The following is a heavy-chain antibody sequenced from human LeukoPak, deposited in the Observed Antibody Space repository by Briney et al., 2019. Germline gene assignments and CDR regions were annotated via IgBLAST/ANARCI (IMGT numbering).Heavy chain of an antibody. J-gene: IGHJ4*02. CDR1: GFTVSSNY. V-gene: IGHV3-53*01. Sequence: GRSLRLSCAASGFTVSSNYMSWVRQAPGKGLEWVSVIFSGDNPDYADSVKGRFTISRDNSKNTLYLQMNSLRAEDAAVYYCARARAGTASDFDYWGQGTLVTVSS. D-gene: IGHD1-7*01. CDR3: ARARAGTASDFDY. CDR2: IFSGDNP.